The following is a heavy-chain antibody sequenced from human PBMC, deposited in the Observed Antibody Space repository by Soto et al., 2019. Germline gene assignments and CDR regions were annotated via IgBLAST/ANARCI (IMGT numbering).Heavy chain of an antibody. D-gene: IGHD2-15*01. CDR3: AYLPCSGGSCYWFSYSGMDV. CDR2: IYCDDYK. CDR1: GFSLSTSGVG. J-gene: IGHJ6*02. V-gene: IGHV2-5*02. Sequence: QITLKESGPTLVKPTQTLTLTCTFSGFSLSTSGVGVAWIRHPPGKALEWLALIYCDDYKRYRPSLETRLTITKDTSKNQVVLTMTNMDSVDTATYYCAYLPCSGGSCYWFSYSGMDVWGQGTTVTVSS.